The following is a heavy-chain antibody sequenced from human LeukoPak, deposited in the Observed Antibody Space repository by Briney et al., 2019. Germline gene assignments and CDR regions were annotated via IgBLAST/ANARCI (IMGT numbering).Heavy chain of an antibody. CDR2: IGTASDT. V-gene: IGHV3-13*01. J-gene: IGHJ6*03. Sequence: GGSLRLSCAASRFTFSSFDMHWVRQPTGQGLEWVSTIGTASDTYYPGSVEGRFTLSRDNAKNSLYLQMNSLTAGDTAVYYCARGPPRGKYYYMDVWGKGTTVTVSS. D-gene: IGHD1-1*01. CDR3: ARGPPRGKYYYMDV. CDR1: RFTFSSFD.